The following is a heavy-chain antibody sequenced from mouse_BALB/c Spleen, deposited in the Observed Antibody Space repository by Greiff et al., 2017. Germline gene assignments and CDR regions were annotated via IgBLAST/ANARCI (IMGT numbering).Heavy chain of an antibody. CDR2: IYPGDGDT. CDR1: GYTFTSYW. Sequence: VQLQQSGAELARPGASVKLSCKASGYTFTSYWMQWVKQRPGQGLEWIGAIYPGDGDTRYTQKFKGKATLTAEKSSSTAYMQLSSLASEDSAVYYCAGGAGTDYWGQGTTLTVSS. J-gene: IGHJ2*01. CDR3: AGGAGTDY. V-gene: IGHV1-87*01. D-gene: IGHD4-1*01.